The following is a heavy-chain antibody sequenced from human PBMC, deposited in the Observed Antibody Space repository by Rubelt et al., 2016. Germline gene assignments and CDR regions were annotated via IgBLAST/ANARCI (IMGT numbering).Heavy chain of an antibody. Sequence: QVQLVQSGAEVKKPGASVKVSCKASGYTFTSYGISWVRQAPGQGLEWMGWISAYNDNTNYAQKLKGRVTMTTDTSTSTAYMELRSLRSDDTAVYYCARDRIRIAARQGWYFDLWGRGTLVTVSS. J-gene: IGHJ2*01. V-gene: IGHV1-18*01. CDR2: ISAYNDNT. D-gene: IGHD6-6*01. CDR3: ARDRIRIAARQGWYFDL. CDR1: GYTFTSYG.